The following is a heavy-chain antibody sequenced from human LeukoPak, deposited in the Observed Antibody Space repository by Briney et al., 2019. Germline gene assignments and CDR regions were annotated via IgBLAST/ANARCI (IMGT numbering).Heavy chain of an antibody. V-gene: IGHV3-20*04. CDR1: SVPFDTVG. CDR3: ARDGPVAGVKLDQ. CDR2: ITWNGGIT. J-gene: IGHJ4*02. D-gene: IGHD6-19*01. Sequence: PGGSLRLSCAPSSVPFDTVGMASGRQAPGKGLEWGSGITWNGGITAYADSVKGRLTISRDNDTNSLYLQMNSLRAEDTALSYCARDGPVAGVKLDQWGQGTLVTVSS.